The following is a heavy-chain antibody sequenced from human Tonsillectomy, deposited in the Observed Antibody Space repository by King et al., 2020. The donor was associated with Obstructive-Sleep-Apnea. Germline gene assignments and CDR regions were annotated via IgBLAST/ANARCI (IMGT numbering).Heavy chain of an antibody. V-gene: IGHV3-33*03. CDR3: AKDLAGPPITRCFYH. Sequence: VQLVESGGGVVQPGRSLRLSCAASGFIFSEYGMHWVRQAPGKGLEWVAVIWYDGSAEYYADSVKGRFTISRDNSDNTISLQMNSLRGDDTAVYYCAKDLAGPPITRCFYHWGQGTLVTLSS. D-gene: IGHD1-14*01. CDR1: GFIFSEYG. J-gene: IGHJ4*02. CDR2: IWYDGSAE.